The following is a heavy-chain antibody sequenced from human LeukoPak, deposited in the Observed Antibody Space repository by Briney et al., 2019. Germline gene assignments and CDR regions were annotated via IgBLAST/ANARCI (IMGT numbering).Heavy chain of an antibody. CDR3: ARQEALDSYSDY. V-gene: IGHV4-59*01. D-gene: IGHD3/OR15-3a*01. Sequence: SETLSLTCTVSGGSISSYYWSWIRQPPGKGLEWIGYIYYSGSTNYNPSLKSRVTISVDTSKNQFSLKLSSVTAADTAVYYCARQEALDSYSDYWGQGTLVTVSS. CDR1: GGSISSYY. CDR2: IYYSGST. J-gene: IGHJ4*02.